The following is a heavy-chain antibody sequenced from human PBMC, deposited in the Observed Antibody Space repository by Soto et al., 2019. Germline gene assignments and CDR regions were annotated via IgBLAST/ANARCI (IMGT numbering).Heavy chain of an antibody. J-gene: IGHJ4*02. D-gene: IGHD6-19*01. V-gene: IGHV3-23*01. CDR1: GFTFSSYA. Sequence: GGSLRLSCAASGFTFSSYAMSWVRQAPGKGLEWVSAISGSGGSTYYADSVKGRFTISRDNSKNTLYLQMNSLRAEDTAVYYCAKGPIAVAGYYNYFDYWGQGTLVTVSS. CDR2: ISGSGGST. CDR3: AKGPIAVAGYYNYFDY.